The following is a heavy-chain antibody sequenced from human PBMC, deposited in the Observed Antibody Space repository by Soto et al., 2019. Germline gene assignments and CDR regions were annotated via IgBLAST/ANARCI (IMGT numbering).Heavy chain of an antibody. V-gene: IGHV3-33*01. CDR2: IWYDGSNK. J-gene: IGHJ6*04. D-gene: IGHD6-13*01. Sequence: GGSLRLSCAASGFTFSSYGMHWVRQAPGKGLEWVAVIWYDGSNKYYADSVKGRFTISRDNSKNTLYLQMNSLRAEDTAVYYCARDSGSSSGYNYYYYGMDVWGKGTTVTVPS. CDR3: ARDSGSSSGYNYYYYGMDV. CDR1: GFTFSSYG.